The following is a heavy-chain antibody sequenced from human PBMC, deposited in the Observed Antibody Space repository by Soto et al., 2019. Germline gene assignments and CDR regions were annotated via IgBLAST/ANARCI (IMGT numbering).Heavy chain of an antibody. J-gene: IGHJ4*02. D-gene: IGHD5-18*01. CDR3: ARLESSYGYIDY. Sequence: SETLSLTCTVSGGSVSSGSYHWSWIRQPPGKGLEWIGYLYYSGSTNYNPSLKSRVTISVDTSKTQFSLKLSSVTAADTAVYYCARLESSYGYIDYWGPGTLVTVSS. CDR2: LYYSGST. CDR1: GGSVSSGSYH. V-gene: IGHV4-61*01.